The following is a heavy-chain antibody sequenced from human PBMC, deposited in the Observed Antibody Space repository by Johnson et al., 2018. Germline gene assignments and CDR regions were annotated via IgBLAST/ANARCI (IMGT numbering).Heavy chain of an antibody. CDR1: GFTFSSYG. Sequence: QVQLVESGGGVVQPGRSLRLSCAASGFTFSSYGMHWVRQAPGKGLEWVAVISYDGSNKYFADSVKGRFTISRDNSKNTLYLQMNSLRAEDTAVYYCAKESGGGMDAFDIWGQGTMVTVSS. CDR3: AKESGGGMDAFDI. V-gene: IGHV3-30*18. CDR2: ISYDGSNK. J-gene: IGHJ3*02. D-gene: IGHD2-15*01.